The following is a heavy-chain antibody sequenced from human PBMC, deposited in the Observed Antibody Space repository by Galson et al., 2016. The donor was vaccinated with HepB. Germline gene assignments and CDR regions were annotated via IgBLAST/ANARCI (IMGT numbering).Heavy chain of an antibody. J-gene: IGHJ6*02. CDR3: TTGRGSAHHLFIYGLDV. CDR1: GYSLTRLS. Sequence: SVKVSCKVSGYSLTRLSMHWVRQAPGEGLEWMGGFDPEDGETIYAQKFQGRVTMTEDTSADTAYMELSSLTSEDTAIYYCTTGRGSAHHLFIYGLDVWGQGTTVTVSS. V-gene: IGHV1-24*01. CDR2: FDPEDGET. D-gene: IGHD3-10*01.